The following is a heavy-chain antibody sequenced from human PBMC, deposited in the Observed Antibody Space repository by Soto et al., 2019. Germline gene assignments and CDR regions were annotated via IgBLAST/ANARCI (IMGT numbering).Heavy chain of an antibody. D-gene: IGHD2-15*01. J-gene: IGHJ4*02. CDR1: GFTFSSYW. CDR3: ARGEGVVVAAMYYFDY. Sequence: EVQLVESGGGLVQPGGSLRLSCAASGFTFSSYWMSWVRQAPGKGLEWVANIKQDGSEKYYVDSVKGRFTISRDNAQNSLYLQMNSLRAEDTAVYYCARGEGVVVAAMYYFDYWGQGTLVTVSS. V-gene: IGHV3-7*04. CDR2: IKQDGSEK.